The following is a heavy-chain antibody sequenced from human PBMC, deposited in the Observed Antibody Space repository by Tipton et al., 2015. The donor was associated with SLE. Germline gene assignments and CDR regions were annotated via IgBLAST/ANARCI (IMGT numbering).Heavy chain of an antibody. V-gene: IGHV3-30*19. CDR1: GFTFSSYG. D-gene: IGHD6-13*01. CDR3: ARDHSSSRYYFDY. CDR2: ISYDGSNK. J-gene: IGHJ4*02. Sequence: SLRLSCAASGFTFSSYGMHWVRQAPGKGLEWVAVISYDGSNKYYADSVKGRFTISRDNSKNTLYLQMNSLRAEDTAVYYCARDHSSSRYYFDYWGQGTLVTVSS.